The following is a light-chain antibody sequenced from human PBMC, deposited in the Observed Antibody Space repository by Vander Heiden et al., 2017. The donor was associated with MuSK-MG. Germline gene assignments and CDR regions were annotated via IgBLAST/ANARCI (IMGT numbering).Light chain of an antibody. CDR2: GAA. CDR1: QSVSSSY. J-gene: IGKJ1*01. V-gene: IGKV3-20*01. Sequence: EIVLTQSPGTLSLSPGERATLSCRASQSVSSSYLAWYQQKPGQAPRLLIYGAASRATGIPERFSGSRSGTDFTLTISRLEPEDFAVYYCQQYGSSPPWTFGQGTKVEIK. CDR3: QQYGSSPPWT.